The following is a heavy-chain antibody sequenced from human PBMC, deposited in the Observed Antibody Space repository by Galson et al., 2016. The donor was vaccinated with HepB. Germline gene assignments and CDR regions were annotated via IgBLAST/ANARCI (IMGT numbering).Heavy chain of an antibody. CDR2: ISYSGTT. J-gene: IGHJ6*04. V-gene: IGHV4-59*01. CDR3: AGTSREWLYYLSGRRQLLKMDV. Sequence: SETLSLTCTVSGDSITNYFWNWIRQPPGRGLEWLGHISYSGTTYDNPSLTGRVTISVDKSKNQFSLRLSSVTAADTAVYYCAGTSREWLYYLSGRRQLLKMDVWGKGTTVTVSS. CDR1: GDSITNYF. D-gene: IGHD3-10*01.